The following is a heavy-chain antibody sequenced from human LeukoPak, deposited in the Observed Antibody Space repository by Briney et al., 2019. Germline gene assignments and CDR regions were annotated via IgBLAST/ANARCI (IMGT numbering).Heavy chain of an antibody. D-gene: IGHD1-1*01. CDR2: INPNSGGT. V-gene: IGHV1-2*02. CDR3: ARSGATDGTTGFDY. CDR1: GYTFTGYY. J-gene: IGHJ4*02. Sequence: ASGKVCCKASGYTFTGYYVHWVRQAPGQGLEWMGWINPNSGGTNYAQKLQGRVTMTTDTSPSTAYMELRSLRSDDTAVYYCARSGATDGTTGFDYWGQGTLVTVSS.